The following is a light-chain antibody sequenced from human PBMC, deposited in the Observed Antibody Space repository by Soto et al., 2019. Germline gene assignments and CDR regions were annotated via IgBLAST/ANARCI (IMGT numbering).Light chain of an antibody. CDR1: QSVLYSSNNKNY. V-gene: IGKV4-1*01. J-gene: IGKJ4*01. CDR3: QQYFRTPIT. Sequence: DIVMTQSPDSLTVPLGGRATINCRSSQSVLYSSNNKNYLAWYQQKPGQPPRLLIYWASTRDSGVPDRFSGSGSGTDFTLTINSLQAEDEAVYSCQQYFRTPITFAGGTKVEIK. CDR2: WAS.